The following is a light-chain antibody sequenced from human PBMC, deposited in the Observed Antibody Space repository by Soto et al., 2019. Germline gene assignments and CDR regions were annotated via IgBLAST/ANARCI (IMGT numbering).Light chain of an antibody. Sequence: EIVMTQSPATLSVSPGERATLSCRASQSVNSNLAWYQQKPGQVPRLLIYGTSTRATGIPDRFSGSGSGTEFTLTISSLQSEDFAVYYCQQRGNWPATFGPGTKVEIK. V-gene: IGKV3-15*01. CDR3: QQRGNWPAT. J-gene: IGKJ3*01. CDR1: QSVNSN. CDR2: GTS.